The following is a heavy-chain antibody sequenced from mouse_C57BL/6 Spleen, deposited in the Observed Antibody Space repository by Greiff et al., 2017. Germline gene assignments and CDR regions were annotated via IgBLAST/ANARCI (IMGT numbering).Heavy chain of an antibody. CDR3: ARGRYYYGSSYGYFDV. CDR1: GFTFSDYG. D-gene: IGHD1-1*01. CDR2: ISSGSGTI. J-gene: IGHJ1*03. V-gene: IGHV5-17*01. Sequence: EVMLVESGGGLVKPGGSLKLSCAASGFTFSDYGMHWVRQAPEKGLEWVAYISSGSGTIYYADTVKGRFTISRDNAKNTLFLQMTSLRSEDTAMYYCARGRYYYGSSYGYFDVWGTGTTVTVSS.